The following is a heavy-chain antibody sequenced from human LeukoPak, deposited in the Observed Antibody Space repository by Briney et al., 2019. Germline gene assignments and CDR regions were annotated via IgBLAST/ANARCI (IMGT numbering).Heavy chain of an antibody. CDR1: GGSISSNNYY. D-gene: IGHD3-3*01. J-gene: IGHJ3*02. CDR3: ARRFETLRFLEWLGAFDI. Sequence: SETLSLTCTVSGGSISSNNYYWGWIRQPPGKGLEWIGSIYYSGRTYYNPSLKSRVTISVDTSKNQFSLKLSSVTAADTAVYYCARRFETLRFLEWLGAFDIWGQGTMVTVSS. CDR2: IYYSGRT. V-gene: IGHV4-39*01.